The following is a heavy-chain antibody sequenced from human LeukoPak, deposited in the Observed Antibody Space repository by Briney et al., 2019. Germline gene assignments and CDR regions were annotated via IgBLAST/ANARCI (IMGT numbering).Heavy chain of an antibody. Sequence: PSETLSLTCAVYGGSFSGYYWSWIRQPPGKGLEWIGEINHSGSTNYNPSLKSRVTISVDTSKNQFSLKLSSVTAADTAVYYCARARTDCSSTSCPKADRGQGTLVTVSS. J-gene: IGHJ4*02. CDR1: GGSFSGYY. CDR2: INHSGST. V-gene: IGHV4-34*01. D-gene: IGHD2-2*01. CDR3: ARARTDCSSTSCPKAD.